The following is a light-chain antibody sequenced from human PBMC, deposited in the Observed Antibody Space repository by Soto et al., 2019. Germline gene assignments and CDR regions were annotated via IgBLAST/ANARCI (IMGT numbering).Light chain of an antibody. V-gene: IGKV3-15*01. Sequence: EIVLPPSPATLSLAPVSRSKLSFLANQSISNYLAWYQQKPGQAPRLLIYGASTRATGIPARFSGSGSGTEFTLTISSLQSEDFAVYYCQKYNNWPRTCGQGNTGDIK. CDR1: QSISNY. J-gene: IGKJ1*01. CDR2: GAS. CDR3: QKYNNWPRT.